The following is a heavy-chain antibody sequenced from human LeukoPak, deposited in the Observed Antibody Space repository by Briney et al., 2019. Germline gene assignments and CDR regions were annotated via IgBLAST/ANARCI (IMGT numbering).Heavy chain of an antibody. CDR3: AKDHPQKYYYDSSGPDY. J-gene: IGHJ4*02. D-gene: IGHD3-22*01. CDR2: ISSSGNAI. V-gene: IGHV3-48*03. Sequence: GGSLRLSCAASGFTFSSYEMNWVRQAPGKGLEWVSYISSSGNAIYYADSVKGRFTISRDNAKNTLYLQMNSLRAEDTAVYYCAKDHPQKYYYDSSGPDYWGQGTLVTVSS. CDR1: GFTFSSYE.